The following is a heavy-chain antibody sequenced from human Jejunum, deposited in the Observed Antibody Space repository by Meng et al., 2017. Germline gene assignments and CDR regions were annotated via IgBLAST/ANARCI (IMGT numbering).Heavy chain of an antibody. CDR2: ISGSGGST. V-gene: IGHV3-23*04. D-gene: IGHD3-10*01. CDR3: AKTMAWLRGVMCDS. J-gene: IGHJ5*01. CDR1: ALTFSTSP. Sequence: LGLVVAGGWLVQPGLCLRLSVAACALTFSTSPSHGVAQALVKGLEGVAGISGSGGSTYYADSVECRFTISRDNSKNTVFLQMNSLRAEDTAVYYCAKTMAWLRGVMCDSWGQGTLVTVSS.